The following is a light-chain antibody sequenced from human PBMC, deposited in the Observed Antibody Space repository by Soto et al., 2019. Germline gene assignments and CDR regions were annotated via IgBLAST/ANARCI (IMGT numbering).Light chain of an antibody. J-gene: IGLJ2*01. CDR2: LNSDGSH. V-gene: IGLV4-69*01. Sequence: QPVLTQSPSASASLGASVTLTCTLSSGHSSYAIAWHQQQPEKGPRYLMKLNSDGSHSKGDGIPDRVSGSSSGAERYLTISSLQSEDEADYSCQTWGTGIQVFGGGTKLTVL. CDR3: QTWGTGIQV. CDR1: SGHSSYA.